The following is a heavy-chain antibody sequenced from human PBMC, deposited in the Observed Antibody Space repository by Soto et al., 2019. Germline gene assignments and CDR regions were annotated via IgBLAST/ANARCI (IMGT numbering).Heavy chain of an antibody. V-gene: IGHV1-69*13. CDR1: GGTFSSYA. Sequence: SVKVSCKASGGTFSSYALNWVRQAPGQGLEWMGGIFPIFGTANYAQKFQRRVTSTAHDSTSTAYTELSSLRSEDTAVYYCARGGTYYDFWSGNEKAPYYYYGMDVWGQGTTVTVSS. J-gene: IGHJ6*02. CDR3: ARGGTYYDFWSGNEKAPYYYYGMDV. D-gene: IGHD3-3*01. CDR2: IFPIFGTA.